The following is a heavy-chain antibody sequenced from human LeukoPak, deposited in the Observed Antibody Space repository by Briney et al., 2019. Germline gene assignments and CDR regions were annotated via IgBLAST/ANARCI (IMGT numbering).Heavy chain of an antibody. CDR1: GFTFSSYA. Sequence: GGSLRLSCAASGFTFSSYAVSWVRQAPGKGLEWVSAISGSGGSTYYADSVKGRFTISRDNSKNTLYLQMNSLRAEDTAVYYCAKDGGSYPAFFDIWGQGTMVTVSS. J-gene: IGHJ3*02. V-gene: IGHV3-23*01. D-gene: IGHD1-26*01. CDR3: AKDGGSYPAFFDI. CDR2: ISGSGGST.